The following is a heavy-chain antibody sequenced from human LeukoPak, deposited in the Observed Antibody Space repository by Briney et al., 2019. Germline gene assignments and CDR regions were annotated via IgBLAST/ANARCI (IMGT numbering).Heavy chain of an antibody. Sequence: PSETLSLTCAVYGGSFSGYYWSWLRQPPGKGLEWIGEINHSGSTNYNPSLKSRVTISVDTSKNQFSLKLSSVTAADTAVYYCARELPRAARYYYYYYYMDVWGKGTTVTVSS. V-gene: IGHV4-34*01. J-gene: IGHJ6*03. D-gene: IGHD6-6*01. CDR2: INHSGST. CDR3: ARELPRAARYYYYYYYMDV. CDR1: GGSFSGYY.